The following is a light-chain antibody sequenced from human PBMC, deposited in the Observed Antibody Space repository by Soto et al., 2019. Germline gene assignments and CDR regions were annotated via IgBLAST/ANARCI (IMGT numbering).Light chain of an antibody. Sequence: EIVLTQSPGTLSLSPGERATLSCRASQSIRSSFLAWYQQKPGQAPRLLIYDASSRATGFPDRFSGSGSGTDFTLTLSRLEPEDFAVYFFQQYDRSPFTFGQGTRLDIK. CDR3: QQYDRSPFT. CDR1: QSIRSSF. J-gene: IGKJ2*01. V-gene: IGKV3-20*01. CDR2: DAS.